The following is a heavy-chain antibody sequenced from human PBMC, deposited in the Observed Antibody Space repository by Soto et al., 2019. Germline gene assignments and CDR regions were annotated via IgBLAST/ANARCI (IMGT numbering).Heavy chain of an antibody. CDR1: GGSISSYY. CDR3: ARHYYGSGSYYSGFNYMDV. Sequence: SETLSLTCTVSGGSISSYYWSWIRQPPGKGLEWIGYIYYSGSTNYNPSLKSRVTISVDTSKNQFSLKLSSVTAADTAVYYCARHYYGSGSYYSGFNYMDVWGKGTTVTVSS. J-gene: IGHJ6*03. D-gene: IGHD3-10*01. CDR2: IYYSGST. V-gene: IGHV4-59*08.